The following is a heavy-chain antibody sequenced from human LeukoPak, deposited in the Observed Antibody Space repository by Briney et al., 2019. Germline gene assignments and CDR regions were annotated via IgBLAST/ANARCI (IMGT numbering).Heavy chain of an antibody. D-gene: IGHD5-18*01. CDR3: AKGAASRGYTYVAN. V-gene: IGHV1-18*01. Sequence: ASVKVSCKASGYTFISYGISWVRQAPGQGLEWMRWISAYNGNTNYAQKFQGRVTMTTDTSTSTAYMELRSLRSDDTAVYYCAKGAASRGYTYVANWGQGTLVTVSS. CDR2: ISAYNGNT. J-gene: IGHJ4*02. CDR1: GYTFISYG.